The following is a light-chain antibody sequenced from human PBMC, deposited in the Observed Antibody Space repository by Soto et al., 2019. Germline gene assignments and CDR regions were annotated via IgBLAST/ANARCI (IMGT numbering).Light chain of an antibody. V-gene: IGKV1-12*01. CDR2: AAS. J-gene: IGKJ4*01. Sequence: DIQMTQSPSSVSAAVGDRVTITCRASQGINKWLAWYQQKPGKAPQLLISAASTLRNGATSRFSCSGSGTDFILTISNLQPEDFAAYFGQQANSFPLTFYGGTRVEI. CDR3: QQANSFPLT. CDR1: QGINKW.